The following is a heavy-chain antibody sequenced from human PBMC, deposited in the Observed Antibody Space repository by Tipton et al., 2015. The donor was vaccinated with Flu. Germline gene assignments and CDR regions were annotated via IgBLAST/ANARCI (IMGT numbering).Heavy chain of an antibody. Sequence: TLSLTCTVSGYSVTGGYYWGWIRQPPGKGLEYIGYMFHSGSTYYNPSLRSRVTISVDTSKNQFSLKLSSVTAADTAVYYGAREGVGNAFDIWGQGTMVTVSS. J-gene: IGHJ3*02. CDR2: MFHSGST. D-gene: IGHD1-26*01. CDR3: AREGVGNAFDI. V-gene: IGHV4-38-2*02. CDR1: GYSVTGGYY.